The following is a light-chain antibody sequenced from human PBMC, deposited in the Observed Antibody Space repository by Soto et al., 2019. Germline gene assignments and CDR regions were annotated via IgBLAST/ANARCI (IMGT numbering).Light chain of an antibody. CDR1: QSINTW. CDR2: KAS. V-gene: IGKV1-5*03. J-gene: IGKJ1*01. Sequence: DIQMTQSPSTLSASVGDRVTITCRASQSINTWLAWYQQKPGKAPKLLISKASGLERGVPSRLSGSGSGTEFTLIISSLQPDDLETYYCQKYDTYPWTFGQGTKVDIK. CDR3: QKYDTYPWT.